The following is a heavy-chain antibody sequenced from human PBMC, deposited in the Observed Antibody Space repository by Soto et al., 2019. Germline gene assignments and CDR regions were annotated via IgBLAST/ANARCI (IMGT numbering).Heavy chain of an antibody. J-gene: IGHJ6*02. D-gene: IGHD5-18*01. Sequence: GGSLRLSCAASGFTVSSNYMSWVRQAPGKGLEWVSVIYSGGSKYYADSVKGRFTISRDNSKNTLYLQMNSLRAEDTAVYYCARYRRRLDTAMVVSWYYGMDVWGQGTTVTVSS. CDR1: GFTVSSNY. V-gene: IGHV3-53*01. CDR3: ARYRRRLDTAMVVSWYYGMDV. CDR2: IYSGGSK.